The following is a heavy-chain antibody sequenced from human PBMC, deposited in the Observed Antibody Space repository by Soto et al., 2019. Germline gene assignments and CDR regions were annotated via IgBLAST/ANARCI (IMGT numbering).Heavy chain of an antibody. CDR1: GFTFDDYP. D-gene: IGHD1-1*01. CDR3: AKQSTGTARHFDY. J-gene: IGHJ4*02. CDR2: ISWNSINI. V-gene: IGHV3-9*01. Sequence: EVQLVESGGDLVQPGRSLRLSCAASGFTFDDYPMHWVRQAPGKGLEWVSSISWNSINIGYADSVKGRFTISRDNAKNSLYLPMNSGRTEDTALYYWAKQSTGTARHFDYWGQGTLVTVSP.